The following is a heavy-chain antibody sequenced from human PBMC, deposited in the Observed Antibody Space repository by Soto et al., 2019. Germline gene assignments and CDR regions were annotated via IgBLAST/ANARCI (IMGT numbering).Heavy chain of an antibody. CDR1: GYTFPGYY. CDR3: ATSLVRGIITSIDY. J-gene: IGHJ4*02. V-gene: IGHV1-2*02. D-gene: IGHD3-10*01. CDR2: INPNSGGT. Sequence: ASVKVSFKASGYTFPGYYMHWVRQAPGQGLEWMGWINPNSGGTNYAQKFQGRVTMTRDTSITTAYMELSRLRSDDTAVYYCATSLVRGIITSIDYWGQGTLVTVSS.